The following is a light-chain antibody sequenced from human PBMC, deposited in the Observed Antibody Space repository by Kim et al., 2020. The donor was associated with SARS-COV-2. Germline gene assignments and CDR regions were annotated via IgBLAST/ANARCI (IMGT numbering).Light chain of an antibody. V-gene: IGKV3-20*01. CDR3: QQYGISPPIT. Sequence: PGERATLSCRASQSVSSSFLAWYQQKPGQAPRLLIYGASIRATGIPDRFNGSGSGTDFTLSISRVEPEDFAVYYCQQYGISPPITFGQGTRLEIK. J-gene: IGKJ5*01. CDR1: QSVSSSF. CDR2: GAS.